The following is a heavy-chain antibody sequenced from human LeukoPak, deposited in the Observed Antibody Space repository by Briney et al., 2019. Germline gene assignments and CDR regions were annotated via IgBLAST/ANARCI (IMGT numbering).Heavy chain of an antibody. CDR3: ARATTLAGYSSSWFTEHDAFDI. V-gene: IGHV4-38-2*02. Sequence: PSETLSLTCTVSGGSISSGYYWGWIRQPPGKGLEWIGSIYHSGSTYYNPSLKSRVTISVDTSKNQFSLKLSSVTAADTAVYYCARATTLAGYSSSWFTEHDAFDIWGQGTMVTVSS. CDR2: IYHSGST. J-gene: IGHJ3*02. CDR1: GGSISSGYY. D-gene: IGHD6-13*01.